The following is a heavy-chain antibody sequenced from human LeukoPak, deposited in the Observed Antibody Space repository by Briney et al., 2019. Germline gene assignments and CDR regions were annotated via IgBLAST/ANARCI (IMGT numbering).Heavy chain of an antibody. J-gene: IGHJ4*02. CDR3: AKPARVGAVDY. Sequence: GGSLRLSCAASGFTFSSYSMNWVRQAPGKGLEWVSSISSSSSYIYYADSVKGRFTISRDNSKNTLYLQMNSLRAEDTAIYYCAKPARVGAVDYWGQGTLVTVSS. CDR2: ISSSSSYI. CDR1: GFTFSSYS. D-gene: IGHD6-13*01. V-gene: IGHV3-21*04.